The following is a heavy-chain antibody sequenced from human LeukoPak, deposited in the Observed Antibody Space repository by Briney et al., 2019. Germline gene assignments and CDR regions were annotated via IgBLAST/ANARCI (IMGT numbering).Heavy chain of an antibody. CDR2: INHSGST. V-gene: IGHV4-34*01. Sequence: SETLSLTCAVYGGSFSGYYWSLIRQPPGKGLEWIGEINHSGSTNYNPSLKSRVTISVDTSKNQFSLKLSSVTAADTAVYYCARGGVHDYGVDYWGQGTLVTVSS. J-gene: IGHJ4*02. CDR1: GGSFSGYY. D-gene: IGHD4-17*01. CDR3: ARGGVHDYGVDY.